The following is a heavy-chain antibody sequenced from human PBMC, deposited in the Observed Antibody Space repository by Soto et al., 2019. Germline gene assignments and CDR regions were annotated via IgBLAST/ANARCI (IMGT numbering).Heavy chain of an antibody. CDR1: GGSVSSYY. D-gene: IGHD3-3*01. CDR3: ARWSYLDY. J-gene: IGHJ4*02. Sequence: SETLSLTCTVSGGSVSSYYWSWIRQPAGKGLEWIGRFYTSGNTNYNPSLKSRVTMSLDTSKNQFSLKLSSVTADDTAIYYCARWSYLDYWGQGTRVTVSS. V-gene: IGHV4-4*07. CDR2: FYTSGNT.